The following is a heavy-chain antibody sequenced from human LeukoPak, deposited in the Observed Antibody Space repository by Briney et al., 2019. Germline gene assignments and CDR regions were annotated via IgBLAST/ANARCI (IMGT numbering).Heavy chain of an antibody. J-gene: IGHJ5*02. CDR2: ISWKTDTV. Sequence: PGRSLRLSCVASGFNFDDSGMHWVRQPPGKGLEWVSGISWKTDTVGYADSVKGRFTISRDYAKSSLYLQMNSLRPEDTALYYCVKGLLVRGVMPNWFDPWGRGTLVTVSS. V-gene: IGHV3-9*01. D-gene: IGHD3-10*01. CDR1: GFNFDDSG. CDR3: VKGLLVRGVMPNWFDP.